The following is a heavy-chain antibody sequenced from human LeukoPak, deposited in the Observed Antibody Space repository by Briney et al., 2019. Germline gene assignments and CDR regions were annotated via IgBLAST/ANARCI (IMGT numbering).Heavy chain of an antibody. CDR2: IYPGDSDT. D-gene: IGHD4-17*01. CDR1: GYSFTSYW. CDR3: ARTTVTTDNYYYYGMDV. V-gene: IGHV5-51*01. Sequence: KDGESLKISCKGSGYSFTSYWIGWVRQMPGKGLEWMGIIYPGDSDTRYSPSFQGQVTISADKSISTAYLQWSSLKASDTAVYYCARTTVTTDNYYYYGMDVWGQGTTVTVSS. J-gene: IGHJ6*02.